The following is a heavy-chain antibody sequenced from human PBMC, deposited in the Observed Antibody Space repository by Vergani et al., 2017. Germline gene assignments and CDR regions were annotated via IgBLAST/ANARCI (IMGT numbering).Heavy chain of an antibody. Sequence: QVQLVESGGGVVQPGRSLRLSCAASGFTFSSYAMHWVRQAPGKGLEWVAVISYDGSNKYYADSVKGRFTISRDNSKNTPYLQMNSLRAEDTAVYYCARDPGRWLQSLDYWGQGTLVTVSS. D-gene: IGHD5-24*01. J-gene: IGHJ4*02. CDR1: GFTFSSYA. CDR3: ARDPGRWLQSLDY. V-gene: IGHV3-30-3*01. CDR2: ISYDGSNK.